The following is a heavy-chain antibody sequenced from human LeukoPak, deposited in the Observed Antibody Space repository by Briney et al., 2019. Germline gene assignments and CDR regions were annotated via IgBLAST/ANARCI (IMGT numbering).Heavy chain of an antibody. CDR2: IYYSGST. CDR3: ARDSYYYDSSGYYYTIYYYYMDV. CDR1: GGSISSSSYY. D-gene: IGHD3-22*01. V-gene: IGHV4-61*01. J-gene: IGHJ6*03. Sequence: SETLSLTCTVSGGSISSSSYYWSWIRQPPGKGLEWIGYIYYSGSTNYNPSLKSRVTISVDTSKNQFSLKLSSVTAADTAVYYCARDSYYYDSSGYYYTIYYYYMDVWGKGTTVTVSS.